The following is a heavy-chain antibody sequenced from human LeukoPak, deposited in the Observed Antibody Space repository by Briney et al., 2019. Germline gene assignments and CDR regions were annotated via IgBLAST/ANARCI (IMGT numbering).Heavy chain of an antibody. V-gene: IGHV4-59*01. J-gene: IGHJ5*02. CDR1: GVSIKNYY. CDR3: ARGSPLRYCSSTSCPLNWFDP. D-gene: IGHD2-2*01. CDR2: IYYAGSS. Sequence: SEPLSLTCTVSGVSIKNYYWSWIRQPPGKGLEWIANIYYAGSSNYNPSLKSRVTISVDTSKNQFSLKLSSVIAADTAVYYCARGSPLRYCSSTSCPLNWFDPWGQGTLVTVSS.